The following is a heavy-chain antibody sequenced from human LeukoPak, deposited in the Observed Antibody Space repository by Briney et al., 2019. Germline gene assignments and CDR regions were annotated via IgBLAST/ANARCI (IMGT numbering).Heavy chain of an antibody. CDR1: GGSNTRYY. CDR3: ARLDRSTWS. J-gene: IGHJ4*02. Sequence: SETLSLTCSVSGGSNTRYYWNWIRQPPGKGLEWIGYIYYSGSTNYNPSLKSRVTISVDTSKKQFSLKLNSVTAAATAVYYCARLDRSTWSWGQGTLVTVPS. CDR2: IYYSGST. V-gene: IGHV4-59*01. D-gene: IGHD6-13*01.